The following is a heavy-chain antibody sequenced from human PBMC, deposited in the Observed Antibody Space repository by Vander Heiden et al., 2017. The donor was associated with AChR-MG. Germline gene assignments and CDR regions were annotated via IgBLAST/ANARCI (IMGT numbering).Heavy chain of an antibody. CDR3: ARQDTTRWFDP. J-gene: IGHJ5*02. D-gene: IGHD1-1*01. V-gene: IGHV4-59*01. CDR2: IYYSGTT. CDR1: GGSISSYY. Sequence: QVQLQESGPGLVKPSETLSLTCPGTGGSISSYYWNWIRQPPGKGLEWLGYIYYSGTTNYNPSLKSRVTISVDTSKNQFSLKLSSVTAADTAVYYCARQDTTRWFDPWGQGTLVTVSS.